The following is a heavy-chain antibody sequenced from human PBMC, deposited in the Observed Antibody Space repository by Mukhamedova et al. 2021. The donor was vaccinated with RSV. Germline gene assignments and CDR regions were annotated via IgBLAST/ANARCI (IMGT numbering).Heavy chain of an antibody. V-gene: IGHV3-30*18. J-gene: IGHJ6*02. Sequence: MHWVRQAPDKGLEWVAVISHDGSNKYYADSAKGRFTLSRDNSKNTLYLQMTSLIPEDTPDFFCAKQLLNWNEHLYYYTLDVWR. D-gene: IGHD1-20*01. CDR2: ISHDGSNK. CDR3: AKQLLNWNEHLYYYTLDV.